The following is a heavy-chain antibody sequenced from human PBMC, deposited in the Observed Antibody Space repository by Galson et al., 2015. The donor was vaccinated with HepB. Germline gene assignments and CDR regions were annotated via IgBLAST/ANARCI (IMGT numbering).Heavy chain of an antibody. CDR3: ARDFGRRDY. CDR2: ISSSSYI. Sequence: SLRLSCAASGFTFSSYSMNWVRQAPGKGLEWVSSISSSSYIYYADSVKGRFTISRDNAKNSLYPQMNSLRAEDTAVYYCARDFGRRDYWGQGTLVTVSS. V-gene: IGHV3-21*01. J-gene: IGHJ4*02. CDR1: GFTFSSYS. D-gene: IGHD3/OR15-3a*01.